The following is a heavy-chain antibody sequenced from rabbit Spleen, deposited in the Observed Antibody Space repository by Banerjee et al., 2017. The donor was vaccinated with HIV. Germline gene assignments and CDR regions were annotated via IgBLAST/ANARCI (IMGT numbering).Heavy chain of an antibody. J-gene: IGHJ6*01. CDR3: ARDSGSSFSSYGMDL. Sequence: QEQLVESGGGLVKPEGSLKLSCTASGFSFSNKAVMCWVRQAPGKGLEWIACINAVTGKAVYASWAKGRSTISKTSSTTVTLQMTSLTGADTATYFCARDSGSSFSSYGMDLWGQGTLVTVS. CDR1: GFSFSNKAV. V-gene: IGHV1S45*01. CDR2: INAVTGKA. D-gene: IGHD8-1*01.